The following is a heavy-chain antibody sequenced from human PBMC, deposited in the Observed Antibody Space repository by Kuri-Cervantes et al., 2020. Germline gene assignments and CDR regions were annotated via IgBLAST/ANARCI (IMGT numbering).Heavy chain of an antibody. CDR2: INHSGST. J-gene: IGHJ4*02. D-gene: IGHD5-18*01. CDR3: ARGLTWGIQKDY. CDR1: GGSNSSYY. V-gene: IGHV4-34*01. Sequence: GSLRLSCTVSGGSNSSYYWSWIRQPPGKGLEWIGEINHSGSTNYNPSLKSRVTISVDTSKNQFSLKLSSVTAADTAVYYCARGLTWGIQKDYWGQGPLVTVSS.